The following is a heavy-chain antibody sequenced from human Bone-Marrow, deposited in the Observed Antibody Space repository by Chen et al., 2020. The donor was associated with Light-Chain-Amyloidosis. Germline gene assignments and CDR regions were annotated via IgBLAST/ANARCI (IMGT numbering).Heavy chain of an antibody. J-gene: IGHJ4*02. Sequence: EVQLVESGGGLVQPGGSLRLSCIASGFTFSSYWMSWVRQAPGKGLEWVANVEEGGSEKYDVDSVKRRFTITRDNAKNSLYLQMDSLRGEGTAVDYGVGEGLGGSYSYDYWGQAALVTVSS. CDR2: VEEGGSEK. D-gene: IGHD1-26*01. CDR3: VGEGLGGSYSYDY. V-gene: IGHV3-7*01. CDR1: GFTFSSYW.